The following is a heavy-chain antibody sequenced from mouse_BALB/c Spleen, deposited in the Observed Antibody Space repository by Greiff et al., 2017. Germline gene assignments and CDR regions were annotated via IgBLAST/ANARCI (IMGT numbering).Heavy chain of an antibody. V-gene: IGHV14-3*02. D-gene: IGHD1-1*01. CDR3: ARDYYGSRRYYFDY. Sequence: VQLQQSGAELVKPGASVKLSCTASGFNIKDTYMHWVKQRPEQGLEWIGRIDPANGNTKYDPKFQGKATITADTSSNTAYLQLSSLTSEDTAVYYCARDYYGSRRYYFDYWGQGTTLTVSS. J-gene: IGHJ2*01. CDR2: IDPANGNT. CDR1: GFNIKDTY.